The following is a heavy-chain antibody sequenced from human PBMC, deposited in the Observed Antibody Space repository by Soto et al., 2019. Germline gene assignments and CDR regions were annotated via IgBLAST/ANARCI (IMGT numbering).Heavy chain of an antibody. CDR3: ARGYYDILTGYYYYYYYGMDV. Sequence: GASVKVSCKASGGTFSSYAINWVRQAPGQGLEWMGGIIPIFGTANYAQKFQGRVAITADESTSTAYMELSSLRSEDTAVYYCARGYYDILTGYYYYYYYGMDVWGQGTTVTVSS. V-gene: IGHV1-69*13. J-gene: IGHJ6*02. D-gene: IGHD3-9*01. CDR1: GGTFSSYA. CDR2: IIPIFGTA.